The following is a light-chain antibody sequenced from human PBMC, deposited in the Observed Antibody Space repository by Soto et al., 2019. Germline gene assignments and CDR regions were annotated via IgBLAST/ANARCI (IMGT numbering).Light chain of an antibody. CDR2: GNS. CDR3: QSYDSSLSENYV. V-gene: IGLV1-40*01. Sequence: QAVVTQPPSVSGAPGQRVTISCTGSSSNIGAGYDVHWYQQLPGTAPKLLIYGNSNRPSGVPDRFSGSKSGTSASLAITGLQAEDEADYYCQSYDSSLSENYVFGTGTKLTVL. CDR1: SSNIGAGYD. J-gene: IGLJ1*01.